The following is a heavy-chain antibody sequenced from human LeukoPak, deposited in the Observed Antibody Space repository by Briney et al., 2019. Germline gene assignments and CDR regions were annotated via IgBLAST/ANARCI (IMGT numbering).Heavy chain of an antibody. V-gene: IGHV3-7*01. Sequence: PGGSLRLPCAASGFTFSSHWMSWVRQAPGKGLEWVANIKEDGSAKYYVGSVKGRFTISRDNAKNSLYLQMNSLRAEDTAVYYCAQIWGSYPKGDYWGQGTLVTVSS. D-gene: IGHD3-16*02. J-gene: IGHJ4*02. CDR1: GFTFSSHW. CDR3: AQIWGSYPKGDY. CDR2: IKEDGSAK.